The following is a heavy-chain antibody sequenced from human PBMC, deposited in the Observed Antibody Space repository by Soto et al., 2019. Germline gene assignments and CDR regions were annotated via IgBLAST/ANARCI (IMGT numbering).Heavy chain of an antibody. CDR3: ARVQRVFWSGYYNYYYYYMDV. D-gene: IGHD3-3*01. V-gene: IGHV4-34*01. J-gene: IGHJ6*03. Sequence: PSETLSLTCAVYGGSFSGYYWSWIRQPPGKGLEWIGEINHSGSTNYNPSLKSRVTISVDTSKNQFSLKLSSVTAADTAVYYCARVQRVFWSGYYNYYYYYMDVWGQGTLVTVSS. CDR1: GGSFSGYY. CDR2: INHSGST.